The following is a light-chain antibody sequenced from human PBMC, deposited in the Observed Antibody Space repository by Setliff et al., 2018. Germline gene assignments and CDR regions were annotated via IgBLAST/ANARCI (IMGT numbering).Light chain of an antibody. CDR3: SSYAGSNNFV. CDR1: SSDVGGYNY. CDR2: EVS. Sequence: QSALAQPPSASGSPGQSVTISCTGTSSDVGGYNYVSWYQQHPGKAPKLMIYEVSKRPSGVPDRFSGSKSGNTASLTVSGLQVEDEADYYCSSYAGSNNFVFGTGTKGTVL. V-gene: IGLV2-8*01. J-gene: IGLJ1*01.